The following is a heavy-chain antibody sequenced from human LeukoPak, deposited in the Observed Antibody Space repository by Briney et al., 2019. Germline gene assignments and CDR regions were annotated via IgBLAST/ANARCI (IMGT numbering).Heavy chain of an antibody. Sequence: PSETLSLTCTVSGGSISSYYWSWIRQPPGKGLEWIGEINHSGSTSYNPSLKSRVTISVDTSKNWFSLRLTSVTAADTAVYYCARGRSPKVVVSTKKIDGDYWYFDLWGRGTLVTVSS. CDR1: GGSISSYY. V-gene: IGHV4-34*01. CDR3: ARGRSPKVVVSTKKIDGDYWYFDL. CDR2: INHSGST. J-gene: IGHJ2*01. D-gene: IGHD5/OR15-5a*01.